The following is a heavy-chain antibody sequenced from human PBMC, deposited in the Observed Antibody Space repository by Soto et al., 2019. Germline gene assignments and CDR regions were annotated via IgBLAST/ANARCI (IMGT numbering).Heavy chain of an antibody. J-gene: IGHJ3*02. D-gene: IGHD2-15*01. Sequence: PGGSLRLSCAASGFTFSSYAMSWVRQAPGKGLEWVSAISGSGGSTYYADSVKGRFTISRDNSKNTLYLQMNSLRAEDTAVYYCAKDCSGGSCYNWDAFDIWGQGXMVTVSS. CDR2: ISGSGGST. CDR1: GFTFSSYA. CDR3: AKDCSGGSCYNWDAFDI. V-gene: IGHV3-23*01.